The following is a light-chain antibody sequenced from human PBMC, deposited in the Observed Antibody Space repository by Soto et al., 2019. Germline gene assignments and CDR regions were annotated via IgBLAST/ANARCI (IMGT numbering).Light chain of an antibody. CDR1: SSDVGAYNY. V-gene: IGLV2-14*01. Sequence: QSALTQPASVSGSPGQSITISCTGTSSDVGAYNYVSWYQQHPGNAPKLIIREVRDRPSGVSNRFSGSKSGNTASLTISGLQAEDEADYYCSSYTSTSTVVFGVGTKLTVL. CDR2: EVR. J-gene: IGLJ3*02. CDR3: SSYTSTSTVV.